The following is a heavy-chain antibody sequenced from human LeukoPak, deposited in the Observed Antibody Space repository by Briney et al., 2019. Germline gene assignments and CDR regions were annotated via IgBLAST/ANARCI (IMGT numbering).Heavy chain of an antibody. J-gene: IGHJ4*02. D-gene: IGHD6-13*01. CDR1: GGSITSYY. CDR2: IYYSGST. V-gene: IGHV4-59*01. CDR3: ARGGIAAAALVHLDY. Sequence: SETLSLTCSVPGGSITSYYWSWIRPPPGKGLERIGYIYYSGSTNYNPSLKSRVTIAVDTSKNQFSLKLSSVTAADTAVYYCARGGIAAAALVHLDYWGQGTLVTVSS.